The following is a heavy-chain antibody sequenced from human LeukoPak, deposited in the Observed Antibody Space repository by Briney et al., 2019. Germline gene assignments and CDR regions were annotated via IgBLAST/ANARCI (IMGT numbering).Heavy chain of an antibody. J-gene: IGHJ5*02. V-gene: IGHV4-59*01. Sequence: SETLSLTCTVSGGSISSYYWSWIRQPPGKGLEWIGYIYYSGSNNYNPSLKSRVTISVDTSKNQFSLKLSSVTAAATAVYYCARVTTSYYDSSGPNWFDPWGQGTLVTVSS. D-gene: IGHD3-22*01. CDR3: ARVTTSYYDSSGPNWFDP. CDR2: IYYSGSN. CDR1: GGSISSYY.